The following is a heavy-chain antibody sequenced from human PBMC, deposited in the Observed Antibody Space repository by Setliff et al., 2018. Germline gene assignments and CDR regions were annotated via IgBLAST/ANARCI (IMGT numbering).Heavy chain of an antibody. CDR1: TCTVSA. D-gene: IGHD5-18*01. Sequence: TCTVSAVYWVRQASVKGLEWIGRIRGRTDNYATAYAASVRGRFTISRDDSKNTAYLQMNSLKTEDTAVYYCTFARDGYDVFDIWGQGTMVTVSS. V-gene: IGHV3-73*01. CDR2: IRGRTDNYAT. J-gene: IGHJ3*02. CDR3: TFARDGYDVFDI.